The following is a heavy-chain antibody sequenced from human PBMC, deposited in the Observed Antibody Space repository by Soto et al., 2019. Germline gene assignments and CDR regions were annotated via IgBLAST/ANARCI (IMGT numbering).Heavy chain of an antibody. CDR1: GFAFSTYA. CDR3: AKSGFADLEY. V-gene: IGHV3-23*01. Sequence: EVKLLESGGGLVQPGGSLRLSCAASGFAFSTYAMTWVRQAPGKGLEWVSTVSGGGDHTYYADSVRGRSTVSRDASKKTLYLHMDSLRPEDTAVYYCAKSGFADLEYWGQGALVTVSS. D-gene: IGHD1-26*01. J-gene: IGHJ4*02. CDR2: VSGGGDHT.